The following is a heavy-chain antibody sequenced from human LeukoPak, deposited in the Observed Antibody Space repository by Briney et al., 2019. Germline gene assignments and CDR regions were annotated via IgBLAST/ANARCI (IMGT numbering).Heavy chain of an antibody. Sequence: SETLSLTCTVSGGSISSYYWSWIRQPAGKGLEWIGRIYTSGSTNYNPSLKSRVTMSVDTSKNQFSLKLSSVTAADTAVYYCARDRTTVTTLAYYYYMDVWGKGTTVTVSS. V-gene: IGHV4-4*07. CDR2: IYTSGST. CDR1: GGSISSYY. J-gene: IGHJ6*03. D-gene: IGHD4-11*01. CDR3: ARDRTTVTTLAYYYYMDV.